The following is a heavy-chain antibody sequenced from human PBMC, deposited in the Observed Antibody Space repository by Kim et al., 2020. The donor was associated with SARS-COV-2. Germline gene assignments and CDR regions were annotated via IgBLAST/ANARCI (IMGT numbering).Heavy chain of an antibody. CDR3: ARGSTRGYSYGYGLRGFFSFDY. V-gene: IGHV3-64*01. CDR1: GFTFSSYA. J-gene: IGHJ4*02. CDR2: ISSNGGST. D-gene: IGHD5-18*01. Sequence: GGSLRLSCAASGFTFSSYAMHWVRQAPGKGLEYVSAISSNGGSTYYANSVKGRFTISRDNSKNTLYLQMGSLRAEDMAVYYCARGSTRGYSYGYGLRGFFSFDYWGQGTLVTVSS.